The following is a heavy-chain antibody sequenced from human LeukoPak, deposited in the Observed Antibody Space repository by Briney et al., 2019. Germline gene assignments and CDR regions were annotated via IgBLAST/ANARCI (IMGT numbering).Heavy chain of an antibody. V-gene: IGHV3-11*06. CDR3: ARLSRGYCSGGSCFGFDY. Sequence: PGGSLRLSCAASGFTFSDYYMSWIRQAPGKGLEWVSYISSSSSYTNYADSVKGRFTISRDNAKNSLYLQMNSLRAEDTAVYHCARLSRGYCSGGSCFGFDYWGQGTLVTVSS. D-gene: IGHD2-15*01. CDR2: ISSSSSYT. J-gene: IGHJ4*02. CDR1: GFTFSDYY.